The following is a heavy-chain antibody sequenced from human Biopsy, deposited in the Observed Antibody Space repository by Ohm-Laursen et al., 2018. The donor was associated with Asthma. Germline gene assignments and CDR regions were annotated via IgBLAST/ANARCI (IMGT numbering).Heavy chain of an antibody. CDR2: IYHLGNA. J-gene: IGHJ4*02. D-gene: IGHD3-22*01. CDR1: GGSISVSNW. Sequence: ETLSLTCDVSGGSISVSNWWSWVRQPPGRGLEWIGQIYHLGNANYNPSLKSRVTMSVDKSKNQFSLKLNSVTAADKAVYFCARRWRSYDSSNYYLDQWGQGTLVTVSS. V-gene: IGHV4/OR15-8*01. CDR3: ARRWRSYDSSNYYLDQ.